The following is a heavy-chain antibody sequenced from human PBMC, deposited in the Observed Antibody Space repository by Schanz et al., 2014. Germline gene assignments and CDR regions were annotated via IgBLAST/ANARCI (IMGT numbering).Heavy chain of an antibody. CDR3: ARGGPAYYFDD. CDR1: GFNFGSHG. V-gene: IGHV3-33*01. J-gene: IGHJ4*02. Sequence: QVQLVESGGGVVQPGRSLRLSCAASGFNFGSHGMHWVRQAPGKGLEWVAVISYDGSFKNYADSVRGRITMSRDNSKNTMYLQMNNLRAEDTAVYYCARGGPAYYFDDWGQGTLVTVSS. CDR2: ISYDGSFK.